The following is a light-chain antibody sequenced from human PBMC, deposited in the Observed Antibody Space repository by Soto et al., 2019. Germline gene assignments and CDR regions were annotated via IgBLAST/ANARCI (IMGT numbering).Light chain of an antibody. Sequence: DIQMTQSPSTLSASVGDRVTITCRASQSISSWLAWYQQRPGKAPKLLILDASSLDTGVPSRFSGSGSGTDFTFTISSLQSEDIATGYCQQYYNVPITFGQGTRLEIK. J-gene: IGKJ5*01. V-gene: IGKV1-5*01. CDR1: QSISSW. CDR2: DAS. CDR3: QQYYNVPIT.